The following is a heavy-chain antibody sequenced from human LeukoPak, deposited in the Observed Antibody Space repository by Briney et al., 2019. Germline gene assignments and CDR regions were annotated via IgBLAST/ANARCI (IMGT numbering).Heavy chain of an antibody. CDR3: ARDGFTGPRIAHLDY. CDR1: GFNFRSYA. Sequence: GGSLRLSCAASGFNFRSYAMHWVRHSPGMGLVWVSRLGGDGSGSKYADSVKGRFTISRDNAKNTVYLQMTSLRAEDTAVYYCARDGFTGPRIAHLDYWGQGTQVTVSS. CDR2: LGGDGSGS. V-gene: IGHV3-74*03. J-gene: IGHJ4*01. D-gene: IGHD1-14*01.